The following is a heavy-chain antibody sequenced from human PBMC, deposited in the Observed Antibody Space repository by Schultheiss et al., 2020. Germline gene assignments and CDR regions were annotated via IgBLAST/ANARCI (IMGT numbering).Heavy chain of an antibody. D-gene: IGHD4-17*01. J-gene: IGHJ5*02. CDR2: ISRSGGIV. CDR1: GFTFSDFY. Sequence: GGSLRLSCAASGFTFSDFYMGWIRQAPGEGLEWVSYISRSGGIVHYADSVKGRFTISRDNAKNSLYLQMNSLRAEDTAVYYCARQTHGDYVENWFDPWGQGTMVTFSS. V-gene: IGHV3-11*01. CDR3: ARQTHGDYVENWFDP.